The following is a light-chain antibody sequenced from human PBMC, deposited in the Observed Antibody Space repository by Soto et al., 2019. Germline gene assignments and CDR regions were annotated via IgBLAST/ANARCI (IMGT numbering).Light chain of an antibody. Sequence: EIVLTQSPATLSLSPGERATLSCRASQSVSSYLAWYQQKPGQAPRLLIYDASNRATGIPARFSGSGSGTDFTLTISSLEPEDFAVYYCQQRSNWHLTWTFAQGTKVDIK. CDR3: QQRSNWHLTWT. V-gene: IGKV3-11*01. J-gene: IGKJ1*01. CDR2: DAS. CDR1: QSVSSY.